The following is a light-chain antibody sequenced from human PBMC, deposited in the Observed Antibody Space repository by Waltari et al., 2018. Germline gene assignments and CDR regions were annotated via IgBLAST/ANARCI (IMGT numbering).Light chain of an antibody. CDR1: QSLLDSDGYTH. Sequence: DIVMTQTPLSLPVTPGEPASIPCRSSQSLLDSDGYTHLHWYLQKPGQSPQLLIYLGSNRASGVPDRFSGSGSGTDFTLKISRVEAEDVGVYYCMQTLQTPFTFGPGTKLDIK. V-gene: IGKV2-28*01. CDR3: MQTLQTPFT. CDR2: LGS. J-gene: IGKJ3*01.